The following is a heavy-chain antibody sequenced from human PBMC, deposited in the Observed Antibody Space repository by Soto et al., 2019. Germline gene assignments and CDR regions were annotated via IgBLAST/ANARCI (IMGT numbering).Heavy chain of an antibody. D-gene: IGHD3-10*01. CDR3: ARLRFSGATSGMDV. Sequence: GESLKISCKVSGYSFTSYWIGWVRQMPEKGLEWMGIIFGSDSDTRYSPSFEGQVTISADMSISTAYLQLSSLKASDTAIYYCARLRFSGATSGMDVWGQGTTVTVSS. J-gene: IGHJ6*02. CDR2: IFGSDSDT. CDR1: GYSFTSYW. V-gene: IGHV5-51*01.